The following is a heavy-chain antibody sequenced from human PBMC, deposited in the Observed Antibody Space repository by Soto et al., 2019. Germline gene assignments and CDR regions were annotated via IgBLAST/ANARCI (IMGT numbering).Heavy chain of an antibody. CDR2: INHAGGT. CDR1: GGSFSGYY. D-gene: IGHD6-13*01. CDR3: SRDEGGSSWADFDY. V-gene: IGHV4-34*01. Sequence: QVQLQQWGAGLLKPSETLSLTCAVYGGSFSGYYWSWVRQPPGKGLEWIGDINHAGGTNYNPALKSRVAISVDTSKNQFSLKLISVTDAATAVYYCSRDEGGSSWADFDYWGQGTLVTVSS. J-gene: IGHJ4*02.